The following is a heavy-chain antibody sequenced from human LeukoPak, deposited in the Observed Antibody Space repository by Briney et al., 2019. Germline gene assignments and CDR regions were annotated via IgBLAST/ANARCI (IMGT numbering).Heavy chain of an antibody. Sequence: GSLRLSCGASGCTFSSHAMTWVRRAPGRGLEGGSSISGSGGGTYYADSVKGRLTISRDNSKNTLYLQMNSLRAEDTAVYYCAKGRGYYDSRALDYWGQGTLVTVSS. D-gene: IGHD3-22*01. CDR2: ISGSGGGT. CDR3: AKGRGYYDSRALDY. CDR1: GCTFSSHA. J-gene: IGHJ4*02. V-gene: IGHV3-23*01.